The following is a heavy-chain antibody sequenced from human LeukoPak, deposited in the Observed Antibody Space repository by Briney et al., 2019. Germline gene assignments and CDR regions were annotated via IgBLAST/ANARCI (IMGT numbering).Heavy chain of an antibody. CDR1: GFTFDEYA. J-gene: IGHJ4*02. D-gene: IGHD3-22*01. CDR2: ISGDGDTT. Sequence: GGSLRLSCAASGFTFDEYATHWVRQAPGKGLEWVSLISGDGDTTYYADSVKGRFTISRDNSKDSLYLQMNSLRTDDTALYYCAKVPYHSDSSDYFDYWGQGTLVTVSS. CDR3: AKVPYHSDSSDYFDY. V-gene: IGHV3-43*02.